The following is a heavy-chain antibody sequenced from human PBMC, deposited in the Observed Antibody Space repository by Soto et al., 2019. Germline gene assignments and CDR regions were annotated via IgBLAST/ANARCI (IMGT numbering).Heavy chain of an antibody. CDR1: GGSVSSESHY. CDR2: IYYTGST. Sequence: QVQLQESGPGLVKPSETLSLTCTVSGGSVSSESHYWSWIRQTPGKGLEWVGYIYYTGSTNYNPSLKGRVTMSVDTSRDQVPLRLRSVIRADTPVYYSVRDQYDFRSGSYYYAMEVWGQGTKVTVSS. V-gene: IGHV4-61*01. D-gene: IGHD3-3*01. CDR3: VRDQYDFRSGSYYYAMEV. J-gene: IGHJ6*02.